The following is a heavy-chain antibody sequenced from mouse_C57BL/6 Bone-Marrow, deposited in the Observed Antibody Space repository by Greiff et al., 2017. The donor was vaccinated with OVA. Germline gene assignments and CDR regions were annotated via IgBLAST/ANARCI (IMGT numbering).Heavy chain of an antibody. CDR1: GYTFTSYT. CDR2: IDPTNDYT. J-gene: IGHJ2*01. V-gene: IGHV1-4*01. Sequence: QVQLQQSGAELARPGASVKMSCKASGYTFTSYTIHWVKQRPGQGLEWIGYIDPTNDYTNYNQKFKGKATLTADKSYSTAYIQLSSLTSEDSAVYYCTRGYYFDYWGQGTTLTVSS. CDR3: TRGYYFDY.